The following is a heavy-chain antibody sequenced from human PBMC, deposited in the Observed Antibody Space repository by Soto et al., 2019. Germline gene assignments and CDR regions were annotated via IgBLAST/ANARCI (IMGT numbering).Heavy chain of an antibody. J-gene: IGHJ4*02. CDR1: GGSISSGDYH. D-gene: IGHD4-17*01. Sequence: QVQLQESGPGLVKPSQTLFLTCTVSGGSISSGDYHWSWIRQPPGKGLEWVGYIYYSGTTYYNPSLKSRVTMSLDTSKNSFSLSLSSVIAADTAVYYCARCYYGDYSVFFFHYWGQGTLFTVSS. CDR3: ARCYYGDYSVFFFHY. V-gene: IGHV4-30-4*08. CDR2: IYYSGTT.